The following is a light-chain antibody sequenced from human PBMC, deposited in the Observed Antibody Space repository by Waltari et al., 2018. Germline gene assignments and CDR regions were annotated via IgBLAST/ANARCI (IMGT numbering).Light chain of an antibody. CDR2: SAS. CDR1: QGITNS. CDR3: LQHKSHPYT. V-gene: IGKV1-17*03. Sequence: DRVTITCRASQGITNSLAWFQQRPGKAPKRLIYSASILQSGVPSRFSGSGSGAEFTLTISSLQPEDFATYYCLQHKSHPYTFGQGTKLELK. J-gene: IGKJ2*01.